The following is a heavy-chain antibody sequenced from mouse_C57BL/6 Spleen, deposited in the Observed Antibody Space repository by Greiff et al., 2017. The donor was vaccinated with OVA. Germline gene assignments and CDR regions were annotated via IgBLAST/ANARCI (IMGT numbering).Heavy chain of an antibody. CDR1: GYTFTDYN. CDR3: ARDGYDLAWFAY. Sequence: VQLQQSGPELVKPGASVKMSCKASGYTFTDYNMHWVKQSHGKSLEWIGYINPNNGGTSYNQKFKGKATLTVNKSSSTAYMELRSLTSEDSAVYYCARDGYDLAWFAYWGQGTLVTVSA. J-gene: IGHJ3*01. V-gene: IGHV1-22*01. D-gene: IGHD2-2*01. CDR2: INPNNGGT.